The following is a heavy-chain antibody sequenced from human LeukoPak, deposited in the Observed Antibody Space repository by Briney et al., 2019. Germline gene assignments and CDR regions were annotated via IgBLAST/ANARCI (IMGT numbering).Heavy chain of an antibody. V-gene: IGHV3-23*01. J-gene: IGHJ4*02. CDR3: AKDERDIVVVPAADHPFDY. CDR2: ISGSGGST. CDR1: GFIFSSDA. D-gene: IGHD2-2*01. Sequence: PGRCLRLSCAVSGFIFSSDAVSWVRQAAGKGLGWVSAISGSGGSTYYADSVKGRFTITRDNSKNTLYLQLNSLRAEGTAVYYCAKDERDIVVVPAADHPFDYWGQGTLVTVSS.